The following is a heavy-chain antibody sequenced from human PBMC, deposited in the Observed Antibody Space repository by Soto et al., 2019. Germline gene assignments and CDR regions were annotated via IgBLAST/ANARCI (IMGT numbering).Heavy chain of an antibody. D-gene: IGHD3-10*01. CDR3: AKATRGGAATLIRDY. CDR2: ISGSGGST. V-gene: IGHV3-23*01. Sequence: EVQLLESGGGLVQPGGSLRLSCAAAGFTFSIYAMSWVRQAPGKGLEWVSAISGSGGSTYYADSVKGRFTISRDNSKXXXXXXXXXXXXXDTAVYYCAKATRGGAATLIRDYWGQGTLVTVSS. J-gene: IGHJ4*02. CDR1: GFTFSIYA.